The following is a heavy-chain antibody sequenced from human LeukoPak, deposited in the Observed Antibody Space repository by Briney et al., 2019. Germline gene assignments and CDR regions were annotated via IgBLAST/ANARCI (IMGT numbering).Heavy chain of an antibody. CDR1: GGSISSYY. CDR3: ARCGKLRYFDWQPTGWFDP. V-gene: IGHV4-59*01. CDR2: IYYSGST. Sequence: PSETLSLTCTVSGGSISSYYWSWIRQPPGKGLEWIGYIYYSGSTNYNPSLKSRVTISVDTSKNQFSLKLSSVTAADTAVYYCARCGKLRYFDWQPTGWFDPWGQGTLVTVSS. J-gene: IGHJ5*02. D-gene: IGHD3-9*01.